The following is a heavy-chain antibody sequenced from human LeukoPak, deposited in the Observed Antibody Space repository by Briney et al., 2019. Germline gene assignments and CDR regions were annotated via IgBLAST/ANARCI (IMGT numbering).Heavy chain of an antibody. V-gene: IGHV4-59*08. CDR2: IYYSGST. Sequence: PSETLSLTCTVSGGSISSYYWSWIRQPPGKGLEWIGYIYYSGSTNYNPSLKSRVTISVDTSKNQFSLKLSSVTAEDTAVYYCARRREVAGTCAFDIWGQGTMVTVSS. J-gene: IGHJ3*02. CDR1: GGSISSYY. D-gene: IGHD6-19*01. CDR3: ARRREVAGTCAFDI.